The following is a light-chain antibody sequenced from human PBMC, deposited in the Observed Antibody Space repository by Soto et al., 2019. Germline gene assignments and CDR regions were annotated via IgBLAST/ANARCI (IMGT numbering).Light chain of an antibody. V-gene: IGKV1-39*01. CDR3: QQSYSSPNT. CDR2: AAS. J-gene: IGKJ2*01. CDR1: QSISTY. Sequence: DIQMTQSPSSLSASVGDRVTITCRASQSISTYLNWYQQKPGKAPNLLIYAASSLQSGVPSRFSGRGSGTDFTLTISSLRPEDFATYYCQQSYSSPNTFGQGTKLES.